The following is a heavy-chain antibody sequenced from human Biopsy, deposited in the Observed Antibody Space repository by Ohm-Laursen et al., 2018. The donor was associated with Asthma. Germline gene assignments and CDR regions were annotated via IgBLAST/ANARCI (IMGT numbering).Heavy chain of an antibody. CDR1: GYTFINYA. D-gene: IGHD3-9*01. J-gene: IGHJ3*02. CDR2: INAGNGNT. CDR3: ARTYYDFLAGQVNDAFAM. V-gene: IGHV1-3*01. Sequence: ASVKVSCKASGYTFINYAIHWVRQAPGQRLEWTGWINAGNGNTKYSQKFQGRVTISRGTSASTAYMDLSSLRSEDTAVYYCARTYYDFLAGQVNDAFAMWGQGTMVTVSS.